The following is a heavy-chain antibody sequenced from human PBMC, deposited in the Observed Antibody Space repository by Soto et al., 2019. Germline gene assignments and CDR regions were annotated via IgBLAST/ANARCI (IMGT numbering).Heavy chain of an antibody. CDR2: INHSGST. CDR3: ARRPLRIAAPFDP. D-gene: IGHD6-6*01. V-gene: IGHV4-34*01. CDR1: GGSFSGYY. Sequence: QVQLQQWGAGLLKPSETLSLTCAVYGGSFSGYYWSWIRQPPGKGLEWIGEINHSGSTNYNPSLKSRGTISVDTSKNQFSLKLSSVTAADTAVYYCARRPLRIAAPFDPWGQGTLVTVSS. J-gene: IGHJ5*02.